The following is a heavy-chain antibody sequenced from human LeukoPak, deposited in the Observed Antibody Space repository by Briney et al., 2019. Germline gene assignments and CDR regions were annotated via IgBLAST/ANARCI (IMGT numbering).Heavy chain of an antibody. V-gene: IGHV4-59*01. D-gene: IGHD6-19*01. Sequence: SETLSLTCTVSGGSISSYYWSWIRQPPGKGLEWIGYIYYSGSTNYNPSLKSRVTISVDTSKNQFSLKLSSVTVADTAVYYCARPYSSGWTGGFDPWGQGTLVTVSS. CDR3: ARPYSSGWTGGFDP. CDR1: GGSISSYY. J-gene: IGHJ5*02. CDR2: IYYSGST.